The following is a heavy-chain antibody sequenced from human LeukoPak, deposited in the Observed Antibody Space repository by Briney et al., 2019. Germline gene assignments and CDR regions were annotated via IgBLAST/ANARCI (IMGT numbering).Heavy chain of an antibody. D-gene: IGHD5-18*01. CDR2: ISSSSSTI. V-gene: IGHV3-48*01. CDR1: GFTSSSYS. Sequence: GGSLRLSCAASGFTSSSYSMNWVRQAPGKGLEWVSYISSSSSTIYYADSVKGRFTISRDNAKNSLYLQMNSLRAEDTAVYYCAREGGGYSYGWIDYWGQGTLVTVSS. J-gene: IGHJ4*02. CDR3: AREGGGYSYGWIDY.